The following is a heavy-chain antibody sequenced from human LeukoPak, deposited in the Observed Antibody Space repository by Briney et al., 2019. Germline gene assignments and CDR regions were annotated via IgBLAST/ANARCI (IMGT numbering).Heavy chain of an antibody. CDR1: GGSISSGGYS. J-gene: IGHJ4*02. CDR3: AREKPVTYYFDS. Sequence: TLSLTCVVSGGSISSGGYSWSWIRQPPGKGLDWIGYIYHSGSTYYNPSLKSPVTISVDRSKNQFSLKPSSVPAADTAVYYCAREKPVTYYFDSSGQGTLVTVSS. D-gene: IGHD4-17*01. CDR2: IYHSGST. V-gene: IGHV4-30-2*01.